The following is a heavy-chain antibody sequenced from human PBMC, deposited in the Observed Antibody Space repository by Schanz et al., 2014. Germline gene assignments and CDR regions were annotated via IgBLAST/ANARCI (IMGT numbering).Heavy chain of an antibody. J-gene: IGHJ4*02. CDR3: AKYRGYYRVSGSYQELAY. CDR2: IGVDGTTT. Sequence: EVQLVESGGGLVQPGGSLRLSCAASGFTFSSYAMSWVRQAPGKGLEWVSVIGVDGTTTYYADSVKGRFTISRDNSKNTLYLQMNSLRPEDTAVYYCAKYRGYYRVSGSYQELAYWGQGTLVTVSS. CDR1: GFTFSSYA. D-gene: IGHD3-10*01. V-gene: IGHV3-23*04.